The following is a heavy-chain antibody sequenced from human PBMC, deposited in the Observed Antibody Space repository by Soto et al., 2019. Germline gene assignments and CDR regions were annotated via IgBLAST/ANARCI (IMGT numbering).Heavy chain of an antibody. CDR2: IYYSGST. CDR3: ARAHLSITFGGVIVQHNWFDP. D-gene: IGHD3-16*02. V-gene: IGHV4-59*01. CDR1: GGSISSYY. Sequence: QVQLQESGPGLVKPSETLSLTCTVSGGSISSYYWSWIRQPPGKGLEWIGYIYYSGSTNYNPSLKSRVTISVDTSKNQFSLKLSSVTAADTAVYYCARAHLSITFGGVIVQHNWFDPWGQGTLVTVSS. J-gene: IGHJ5*02.